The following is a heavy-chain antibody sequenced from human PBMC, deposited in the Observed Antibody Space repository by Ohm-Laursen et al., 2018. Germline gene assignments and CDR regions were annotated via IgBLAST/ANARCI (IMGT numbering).Heavy chain of an antibody. J-gene: IGHJ4*02. V-gene: IGHV3-23*01. CDR3: AKDGLIAVAGAFDY. CDR1: GFTFSSYA. D-gene: IGHD6-19*01. CDR2: ISGSGGNT. Sequence: SLRLSCAASGFTFSSYAMNWVRQAPGKGLEWVSAISGSGGNTYYADSVKGRFTISRDNSKNTLYVQMNSLRAEDTAIYYCAKDGLIAVAGAFDYWGQGTLVTVSS.